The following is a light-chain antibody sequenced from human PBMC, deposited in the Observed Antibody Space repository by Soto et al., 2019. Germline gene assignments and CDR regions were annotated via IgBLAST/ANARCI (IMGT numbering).Light chain of an antibody. V-gene: IGKV1-39*01. J-gene: IGKJ1*01. CDR3: QQSYSTTWT. CDR2: AAS. CDR1: QSISSY. Sequence: DIQMTQSPSSLSASVGDRVTITCRASQSISSYLKWYQQKPGKAPKRLIYAASSLQSGVPSRFSGSGSGTDFTRTISRLQPEDFATYYCQQSYSTTWTFGQGTKVEIK.